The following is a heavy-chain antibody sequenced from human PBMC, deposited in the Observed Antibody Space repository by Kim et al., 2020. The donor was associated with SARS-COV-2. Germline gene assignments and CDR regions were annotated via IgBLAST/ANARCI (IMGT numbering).Heavy chain of an antibody. J-gene: IGHJ6*02. Sequence: GGSLRLSCVASGFTFSSYAMSWVRQAPGKGLEWVSAISGSGGSTYYADSVKGRFTISRDNSKNTLYLQMNSLRAEDTAVYYCAKETPSVYSSSWYLNYYYGMDVWGQGTTVTVSS. CDR2: ISGSGGST. CDR1: GFTFSSYA. V-gene: IGHV3-23*01. CDR3: AKETPSVYSSSWYLNYYYGMDV. D-gene: IGHD6-13*01.